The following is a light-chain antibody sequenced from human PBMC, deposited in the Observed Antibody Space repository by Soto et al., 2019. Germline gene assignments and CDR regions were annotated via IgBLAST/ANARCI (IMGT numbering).Light chain of an antibody. CDR3: QQRSNWPWT. CDR2: DAS. V-gene: IGKV3-11*01. J-gene: IGKJ1*01. CDR1: QSVSSF. Sequence: EIVLTQSPATLSLSPGERATLSCRASQSVSSFLAWYQQKPGQAPRLLISDASNRVTGIPGRFSGSGSGTDFSLTISSLVPEDFAVYYCQQRSNWPWTFGQGTKVEIK.